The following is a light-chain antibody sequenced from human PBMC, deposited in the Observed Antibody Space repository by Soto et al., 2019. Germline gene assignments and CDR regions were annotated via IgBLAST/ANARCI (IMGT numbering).Light chain of an antibody. CDR3: AAWDDSLNAVV. CDR2: TNH. V-gene: IGLV1-44*01. CDR1: ASNLGGNP. J-gene: IGLJ2*01. Sequence: QSVLTQPPSVSGTPGQTVSISCSGSASNLGGNPVNWYQHLPGAAPKLLIYTNHQRPSGVPDRFSGSKSGTSASLAISGLRSEDEADFSCAAWDDSLNAVVFGGGTKLTVL.